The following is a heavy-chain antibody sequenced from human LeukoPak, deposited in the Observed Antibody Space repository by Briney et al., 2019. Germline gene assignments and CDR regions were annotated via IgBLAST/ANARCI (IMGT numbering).Heavy chain of an antibody. CDR3: ARSRAFNGGAFDP. J-gene: IGHJ5*02. CDR1: GASVSCASY. CDR2: IYNGVNT. D-gene: IGHD2-8*01. V-gene: IGHV4-61*01. Sequence: PSETLSLTCTVSGASVSCASYWTWIRQPPGKGVEWIAHIYNGVNTNYNPSLKSRVTISVDTSKNQFSLRLNSVTAADTAVYYCARSRAFNGGAFDPWGQGSLVTVSS.